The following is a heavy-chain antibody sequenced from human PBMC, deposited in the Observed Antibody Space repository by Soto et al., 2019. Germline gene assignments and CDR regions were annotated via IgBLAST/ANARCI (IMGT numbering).Heavy chain of an antibody. CDR3: ARDLGRVEPRKGEVDY. J-gene: IGHJ4*02. Sequence: VGSLRLSCAASGFTFSSYWMSWVRQAPGKGLEWVANIKKDGSEKYYMDSVKGRFTISRDNAKNSLYLQMNSLRAEDTAVYYCARDLGRVEPRKGEVDYWGQGTLVTVSS. D-gene: IGHD1-1*01. CDR2: IKKDGSEK. V-gene: IGHV3-7*03. CDR1: GFTFSSYW.